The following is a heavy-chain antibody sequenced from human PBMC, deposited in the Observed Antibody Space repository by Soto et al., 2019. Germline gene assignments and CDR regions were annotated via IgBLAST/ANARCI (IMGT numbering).Heavy chain of an antibody. CDR3: AVNYYDSSGPPAFDI. CDR1: HYTFTSYA. D-gene: IGHD3-22*01. V-gene: IGHV1-18*01. Sequence: ASVKVSCKASHYTFTSYAISWVRQAPGQGLEWMGWISAYNGNTNYAQKLQGRVTMTTDTSTTTAYMELRSLRSDDTAVYYCAVNYYDSSGPPAFDIWGQGTMVTVS. J-gene: IGHJ3*02. CDR2: ISAYNGNT.